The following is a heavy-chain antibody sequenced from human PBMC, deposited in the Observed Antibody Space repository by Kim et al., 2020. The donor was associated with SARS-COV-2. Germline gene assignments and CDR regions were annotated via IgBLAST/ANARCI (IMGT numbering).Heavy chain of an antibody. CDR1: GFTFSSYW. D-gene: IGHD2-2*01. V-gene: IGHV3-74*01. CDR3: AREDIVVVPAAGIDY. J-gene: IGHJ4*02. Sequence: GGSLRLSCAASGFTFSSYWMHWVRQAPGKGLVWVSRINSDGCSTSYADSVKGRFTISRDNAKNTLYLQMNSLRAEDTAVYYCAREDIVVVPAAGIDYWGQGTLVTVSS. CDR2: INSDGCST.